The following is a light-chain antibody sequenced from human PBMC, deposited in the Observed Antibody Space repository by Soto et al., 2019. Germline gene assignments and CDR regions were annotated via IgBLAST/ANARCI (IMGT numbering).Light chain of an antibody. Sequence: DIQMTQSPSTLSASVGDRVTITCRASQSINSWLAWYQQKPGKAPKVLIYKASDLESGVPSRFSGSGSGTEFTLTISSLQPDDVATYYCQQYNTYRTFGQGTKVEIK. CDR2: KAS. J-gene: IGKJ1*01. V-gene: IGKV1-5*03. CDR3: QQYNTYRT. CDR1: QSINSW.